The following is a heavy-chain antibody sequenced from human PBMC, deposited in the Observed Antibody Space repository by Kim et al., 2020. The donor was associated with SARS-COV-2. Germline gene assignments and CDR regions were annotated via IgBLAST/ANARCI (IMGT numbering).Heavy chain of an antibody. CDR2: IYHSGST. V-gene: IGHV4-38-2*02. Sequence: SETLSLTCTVSGYSISSGYYWGWIRQPPGKGLEWLGSIYHSGSTYYNPSLKSRVTISVDTSKNQFSLKLSSVTAADTAVYYCAVVGASYYYYYGMDVWGQGTTVTVSS. J-gene: IGHJ6*02. CDR3: AVVGASYYYYYGMDV. D-gene: IGHD1-26*01. CDR1: GYSISSGYY.